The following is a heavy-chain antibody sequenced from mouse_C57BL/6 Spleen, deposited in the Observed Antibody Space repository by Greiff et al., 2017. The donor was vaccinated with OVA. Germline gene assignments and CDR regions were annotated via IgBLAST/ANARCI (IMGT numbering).Heavy chain of an antibody. CDR2: IYPGDGDT. CDR3: ARRDWEGGYFDV. J-gene: IGHJ1*03. D-gene: IGHD4-1*01. Sequence: VKLQQSGPELVKPGASVKISCKASGYAFSSSWMNWVKQRPGKGLEWIGRIYPGDGDTNYNGKFKGKATLTVDKSSSTAYMQLSSLTSEDSAVYFCARRDWEGGYFDVWGTGTTVTVSS. V-gene: IGHV1-82*01. CDR1: GYAFSSSW.